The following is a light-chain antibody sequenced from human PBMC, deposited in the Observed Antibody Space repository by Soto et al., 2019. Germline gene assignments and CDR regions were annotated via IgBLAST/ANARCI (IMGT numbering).Light chain of an antibody. CDR2: GNS. CDR1: SSNIGAGYD. Sequence: QSVLTQPPSVSGAPGQRVTISCTGSSSNIGAGYDVLWYQQLPGTAPKLLIYGNSNRPSGVPDRFSGSKSGTSASLAITGLQAEDEADYYCQSYDSSLSGSAVFGGGTQLTVL. J-gene: IGLJ7*01. CDR3: QSYDSSLSGSAV. V-gene: IGLV1-40*01.